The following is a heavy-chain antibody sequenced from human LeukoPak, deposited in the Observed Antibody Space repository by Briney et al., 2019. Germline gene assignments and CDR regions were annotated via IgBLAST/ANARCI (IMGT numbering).Heavy chain of an antibody. J-gene: IGHJ4*02. CDR2: ISGSGGST. Sequence: GGSLRLSCAASGFTFSSYAMSWVRQAPGKGLEGVSAISGSGGSTYYADSVKGRFTISRDNSKNTLYLQMNSLRAEDTAVYYCARADDSSGYYRISIDYWGQGTLVTVSS. CDR1: GFTFSSYA. D-gene: IGHD3-22*01. CDR3: ARADDSSGYYRISIDY. V-gene: IGHV3-23*01.